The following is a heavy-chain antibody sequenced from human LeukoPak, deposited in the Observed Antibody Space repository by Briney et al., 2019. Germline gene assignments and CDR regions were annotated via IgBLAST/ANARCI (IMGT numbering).Heavy chain of an antibody. V-gene: IGHV3-33*06. CDR2: IWYDGSNK. CDR1: GFTFSSYG. CDR3: AKDSGSKGYSFYYMDV. D-gene: IGHD2-15*01. Sequence: GGSLRLSCAASGFTFSSYGMHWVRQAPGKGLEWVAVIWYDGSNKYYADSVKGRFTISRDNSKNTPYLQMNSLRAEDTAVYYCAKDSGSKGYSFYYMDVWGKGTTVTVSS. J-gene: IGHJ6*03.